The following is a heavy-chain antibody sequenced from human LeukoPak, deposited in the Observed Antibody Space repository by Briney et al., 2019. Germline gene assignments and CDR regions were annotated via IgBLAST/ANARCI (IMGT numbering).Heavy chain of an antibody. CDR1: GGSISSSSYY. CDR2: IYYSGST. J-gene: IGHJ4*02. V-gene: IGHV4-39*01. D-gene: IGHD1-26*01. Sequence: SETLSLTCTVSGGSISSSSYYWGWIRQPPGKGLEWIGSIYYSGSTYYNPSLKSRVTISVDTSKNQFSLKLSSVTAADTAVYYCAAPASGSHDYWGQGTLVTVSS. CDR3: AAPASGSHDY.